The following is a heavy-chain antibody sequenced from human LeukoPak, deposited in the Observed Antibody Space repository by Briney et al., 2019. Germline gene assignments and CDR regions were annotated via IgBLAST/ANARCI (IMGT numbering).Heavy chain of an antibody. CDR3: AKYQGWIRGVMNAFDV. CDR1: GFTFSDYY. V-gene: IGHV3-23*01. J-gene: IGHJ3*01. Sequence: GSLRLSCAASGFTFSDYYMSWIRQAPGKGLEFVSSISSSVSSGGGITYYADSVKGRLTISRDNSKNTVYLQMNSLRAEDTAVYYCAKYQGWIRGVMNAFDVWGQGTMVIVSA. D-gene: IGHD3-10*01. CDR2: ISSSVSSGGGIT.